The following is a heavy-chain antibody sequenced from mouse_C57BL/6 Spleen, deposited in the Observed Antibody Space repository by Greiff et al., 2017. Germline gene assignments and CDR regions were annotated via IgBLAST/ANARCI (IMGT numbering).Heavy chain of an antibody. D-gene: IGHD2-3*01. CDR1: GYTFTGYW. V-gene: IGHV1-9*01. CDR3: ARRAGDGFCHAPYSIDY. Sequence: QVQLQQSGAELMKPGASVKLSCKATGYTFTGYWMQWVKQRPGHGLEWIGEIFPGSGSTKYNEKFKGKATLTVEKSSIKAYMQLSSLTSEDSAVYFCARRAGDGFCHAPYSIDYWGHGASVTVSS. CDR2: IFPGSGST. J-gene: IGHJ4*01.